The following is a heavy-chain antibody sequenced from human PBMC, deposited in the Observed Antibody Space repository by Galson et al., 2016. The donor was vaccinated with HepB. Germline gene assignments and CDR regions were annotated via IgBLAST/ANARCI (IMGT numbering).Heavy chain of an antibody. D-gene: IGHD6-19*01. Sequence: ETLSLTCTVSGGSINSFYWSWIRQPAGKGLEWIGRVYGGGATNYNPSLKSRVTISVDTSKSHFSLTLNSVTAADTAVYYCARGPHSDWPLGAYWGQGTLVTVSS. J-gene: IGHJ4*02. V-gene: IGHV4-4*07. CDR2: VYGGGAT. CDR1: GGSINSFY. CDR3: ARGPHSDWPLGAY.